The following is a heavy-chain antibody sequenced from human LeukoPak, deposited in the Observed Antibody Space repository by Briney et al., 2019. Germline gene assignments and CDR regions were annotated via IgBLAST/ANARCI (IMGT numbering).Heavy chain of an antibody. CDR2: IRSKANSYAT. CDR3: SSGGRDY. D-gene: IGHD3-3*01. J-gene: IGHJ4*02. Sequence: GGSLRLSCAASGFTFSDYYMSWIRQAPGKGLEWVGRIRSKANSYATAYAASVKGRFTISRDDSKNTAYLQMNSLKTEDTAVYYCSSGGRDYWGQGTLVTVSS. CDR1: GFTFSDYY. V-gene: IGHV3-73*01.